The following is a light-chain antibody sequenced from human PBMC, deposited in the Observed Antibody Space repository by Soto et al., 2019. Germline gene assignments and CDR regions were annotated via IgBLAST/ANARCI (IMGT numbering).Light chain of an antibody. V-gene: IGKV1-5*01. J-gene: IGKJ1*01. CDR2: HAS. CDR3: QQYNSYS. CDR1: QSISNW. Sequence: DIQMTQSPSTLPASVGDRVTITCRASQSISNWLVRYQQKPGTAPKVLIYHASNLQSGVPSRFSGSGSGTEFTLTISSLQPDDFATYYCQQYNSYSFGQGTKVEIK.